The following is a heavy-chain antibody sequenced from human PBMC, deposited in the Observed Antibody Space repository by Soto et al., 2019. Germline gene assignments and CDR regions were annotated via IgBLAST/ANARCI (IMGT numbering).Heavy chain of an antibody. V-gene: IGHV1-18*01. D-gene: IGHD3-3*01. CDR1: GYTFTSYG. CDR3: ARGISIFGVVPEGFDY. J-gene: IGHJ4*02. Sequence: ASVKVSCKASGYTFTSYGISWVRQAPGQGLEWMGWISAYNGNTNYAQKLQGRVTMTTDTSTSTAYMELRSLRSDDTAVYYCARGISIFGVVPEGFDYWGQGSLVIGSS. CDR2: ISAYNGNT.